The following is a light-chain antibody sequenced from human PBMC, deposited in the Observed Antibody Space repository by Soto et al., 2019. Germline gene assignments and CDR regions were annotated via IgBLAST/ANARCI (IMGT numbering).Light chain of an antibody. CDR3: GTWDDTLNSPL. J-gene: IGLJ3*02. Sequence: SVLTQPPSASGTPGQRVTISCSGSSYNIGSNSVNWYQQLPGTAPKLLIYSNDQRHSGVPDRFSGSKSGTSASLAIGGLQSEDEADYYCGTWDDTLNSPLFGGGTKVTVL. CDR2: SND. CDR1: SYNIGSNS. V-gene: IGLV1-44*01.